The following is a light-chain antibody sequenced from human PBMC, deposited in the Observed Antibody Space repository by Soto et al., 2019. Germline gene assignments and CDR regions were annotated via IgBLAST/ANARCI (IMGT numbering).Light chain of an antibody. Sequence: DIQLTQSPSFLSASVGDRVTITCRTSQDISSYLAWYQQKPGKAPQLLISAASTLQSGVPSRFSGSGSGTEFTLTISSLQPVDFATYYCQQLKSYPLSFGGGTKVEI. CDR3: QQLKSYPLS. CDR2: AAS. V-gene: IGKV1-9*01. J-gene: IGKJ4*01. CDR1: QDISSY.